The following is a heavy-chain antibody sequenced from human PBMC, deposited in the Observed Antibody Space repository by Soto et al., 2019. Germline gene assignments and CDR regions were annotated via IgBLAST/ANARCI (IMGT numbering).Heavy chain of an antibody. CDR3: ASHDCSSTSCYVQVAFDF. J-gene: IGHJ3*01. D-gene: IGHD2-2*01. Sequence: PGGSLRLSCAASGFTFSSYSMNWVRQAPGKGLEWVSYISSSSSTIYYADSVKGRFTISRDNAKNSLYLQMNSLRAEDTAVYYCASHDCSSTSCYVQVAFDFWGQGTMVTV. CDR1: GFTFSSYS. CDR2: ISSSSSTI. V-gene: IGHV3-48*01.